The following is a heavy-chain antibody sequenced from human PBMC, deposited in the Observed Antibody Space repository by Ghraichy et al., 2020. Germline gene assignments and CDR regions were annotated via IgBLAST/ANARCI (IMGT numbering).Heavy chain of an antibody. D-gene: IGHD3-22*01. CDR1: GFTFSSYS. J-gene: IGHJ4*02. CDR3: ARDTAPYYYDSSGYSTDDY. Sequence: GGSLRLSCAASGFTFSSYSMNWVRQAPGKGLEWVSYISSSSSTIYYADSVKGRFTISRDNAKNSLYLQMNSLRDEDTAVYYCARDTAPYYYDSSGYSTDDYWGQGTLVTVSS. V-gene: IGHV3-48*02. CDR2: ISSSSSTI.